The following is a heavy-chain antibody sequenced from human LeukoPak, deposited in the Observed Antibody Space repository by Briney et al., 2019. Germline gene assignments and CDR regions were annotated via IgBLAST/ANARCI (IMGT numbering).Heavy chain of an antibody. CDR2: IYPGDSDT. J-gene: IGHJ4*02. D-gene: IGHD4-23*01. CDR1: GYTFTSYW. V-gene: IGHV5-51*01. Sequence: GESLKISCKGSGYTFTSYWIGWVRQMPGKGLEWMGIIYPGDSDTRYSPSFQGQVTFSADKSINTAYLQWSSLKASDTAMYYCASLIDCAGNPFHYWGQGTLVTVSS. CDR3: ASLIDCAGNPFHY.